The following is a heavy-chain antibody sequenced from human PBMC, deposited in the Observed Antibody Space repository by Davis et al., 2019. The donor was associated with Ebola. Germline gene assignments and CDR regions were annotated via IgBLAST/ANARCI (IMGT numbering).Heavy chain of an antibody. CDR1: GFTFSDYS. Sequence: GESLKISCAASGFTFSDYSMNWVRQAPGKGLEWVSSINSVSSYIYYADSVKRRFIISRDNAKNSLYLKLNSLRAEDTAVYYCASHTTYYYDSGGYQYYFDYWGQGTLVTVSS. CDR3: ASHTTYYYDSGGYQYYFDY. J-gene: IGHJ4*02. V-gene: IGHV3-21*01. CDR2: INSVSSYI. D-gene: IGHD3-22*01.